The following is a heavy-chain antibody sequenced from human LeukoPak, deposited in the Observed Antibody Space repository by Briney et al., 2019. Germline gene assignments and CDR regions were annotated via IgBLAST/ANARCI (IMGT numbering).Heavy chain of an antibody. CDR3: TTDDSSGSYRAGY. J-gene: IGHJ4*02. CDR2: IKSKTDGGTT. Sequence: PGGSLRLSCAASGFTFNNAWMTWVRQAPGKGLEWAGRIKSKTDGGTTDYAAPVKGRFTISRDDSKNTLYLQMNSLKTEDTAVYYCTTDDSSGSYRAGYLGQGTLVTVSS. V-gene: IGHV3-15*01. D-gene: IGHD6-19*01. CDR1: GFTFNNAW.